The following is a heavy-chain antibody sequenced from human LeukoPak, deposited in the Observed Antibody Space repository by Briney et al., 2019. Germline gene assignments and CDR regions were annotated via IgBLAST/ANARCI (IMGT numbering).Heavy chain of an antibody. Sequence: GGSLRLSCAASGFTFSSYSMNWVRQAPGKGLEWVSSISSSSSYIYYADSVKGRFTISRDNAKNSLYLQMNSLRAEDTAVYYCARDWFGELLPYYWGQGTLVTVSS. CDR2: ISSSSSYI. V-gene: IGHV3-21*01. D-gene: IGHD3-10*01. CDR1: GFTFSSYS. CDR3: ARDWFGELLPYY. J-gene: IGHJ4*02.